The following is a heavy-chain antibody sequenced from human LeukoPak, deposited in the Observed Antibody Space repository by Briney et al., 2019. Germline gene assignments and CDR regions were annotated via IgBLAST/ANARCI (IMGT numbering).Heavy chain of an antibody. CDR1: GGSISSYY. Sequence: SETLSLTCTVSGGSISSYYWSWIRQPPGKGLEWIGYIYYSGSTNYNPSLKSRVTISVDTSKNQFSLKLSSVTAADTAVYYCAREFSSTSCYAAFDYWGQGTLVTVSS. J-gene: IGHJ4*02. V-gene: IGHV4-59*01. CDR3: AREFSSTSCYAAFDY. CDR2: IYYSGST. D-gene: IGHD2-2*01.